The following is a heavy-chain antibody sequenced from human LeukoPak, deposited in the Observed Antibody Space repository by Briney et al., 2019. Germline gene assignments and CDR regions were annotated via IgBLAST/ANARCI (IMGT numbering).Heavy chain of an antibody. CDR2: ISGSGGST. CDR3: ARAAETDYYYYMDV. V-gene: IGHV3-23*01. Sequence: GGSLRLSCAASGFTFSSNAMTWVRQAPGKGLEWVSAISGSGGSTYYADSVKGRFTISRDNSKNTLYLQMNSLRAEDTAVYYCARAAETDYYYYMDVWGKGTTVTVSS. J-gene: IGHJ6*03. CDR1: GFTFSSNA.